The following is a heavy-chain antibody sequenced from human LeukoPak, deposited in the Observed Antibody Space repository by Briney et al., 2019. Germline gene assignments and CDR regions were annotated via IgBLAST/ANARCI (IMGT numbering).Heavy chain of an antibody. D-gene: IGHD3-10*01. J-gene: IGHJ6*03. CDR1: GGSISSYF. CDR3: ARDSGITMVRGAPGRYYYMDV. V-gene: IGHV4-59*01. CDR2: IYYSGST. Sequence: SETLSLTCTISGGSISSYFWSWIRQPPGKGLEWIGYIYYSGSTNYNPSLKSRVTISVDTSKNQFSLKLSSVTAADTAVYYCARDSGITMVRGAPGRYYYMDVWGKGTTVTISS.